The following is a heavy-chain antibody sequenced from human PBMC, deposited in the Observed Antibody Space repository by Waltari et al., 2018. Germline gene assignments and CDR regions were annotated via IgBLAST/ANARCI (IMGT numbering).Heavy chain of an antibody. V-gene: IGHV4-34*01. CDR1: GGSFSGYY. Sequence: QVQLQQWGAGLLKPSETLSLTCAVYGGSFSGYYWSWIRPPPGKGLEWIGEINHSGSTNYNPSLKSRVTISVDTSKNQFSLKLSSVTAADTAVYYCARDRVIAVAGTGLDYWGQGTLVTVSS. J-gene: IGHJ4*02. CDR2: INHSGST. CDR3: ARDRVIAVAGTGLDY. D-gene: IGHD6-19*01.